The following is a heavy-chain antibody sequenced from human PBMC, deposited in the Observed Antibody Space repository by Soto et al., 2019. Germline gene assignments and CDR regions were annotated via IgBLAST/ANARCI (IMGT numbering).Heavy chain of an antibody. Sequence: EVQLLESGGGLVQPGGSLRLSCAASGFTFSSYAMSWVRQAPGKGLEWVSAISGSGGSTYYADSVKGRFTISRDNPKNTLYLQMNSLRAEDTAVYYCAKVQSIAVAGTLWFDPWGQGTLVTVSS. CDR3: AKVQSIAVAGTLWFDP. V-gene: IGHV3-23*01. J-gene: IGHJ5*02. D-gene: IGHD6-19*01. CDR2: ISGSGGST. CDR1: GFTFSSYA.